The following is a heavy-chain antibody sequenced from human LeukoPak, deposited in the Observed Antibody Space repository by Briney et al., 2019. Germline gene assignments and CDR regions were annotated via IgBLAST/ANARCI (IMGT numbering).Heavy chain of an antibody. Sequence: GGSLRLSRAASEFIFSDYAMGWVRQAPGKGLEWVSTIDKTTYPTFYADSVKGRFTISRDNYKNTLYLQMNSLRTEDTAVYFCAKFEGATIPGWFNDYWGQGILVTVSS. CDR3: AKFEGATIPGWFNDY. J-gene: IGHJ4*02. V-gene: IGHV3-23*05. D-gene: IGHD6-19*01. CDR2: IDKTTYPT. CDR1: EFIFSDYA.